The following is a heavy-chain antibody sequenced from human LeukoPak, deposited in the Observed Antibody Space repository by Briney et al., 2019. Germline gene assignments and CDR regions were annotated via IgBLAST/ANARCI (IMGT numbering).Heavy chain of an antibody. CDR2: INHSGST. CDR1: GGSISSDY. V-gene: IGHV4-34*01. J-gene: IGHJ4*02. D-gene: IGHD5-12*01. CDR3: AVLRGGYRPIDY. Sequence: SETLSLTCTVSGGSISSDYWSWIRQPPGKGLEWIGEINHSGSTNYNPSLKSRVTISVDTSKNQFSLKLSSVTAADTAVYYCAVLRGGYRPIDYWGQGTLVTVSS.